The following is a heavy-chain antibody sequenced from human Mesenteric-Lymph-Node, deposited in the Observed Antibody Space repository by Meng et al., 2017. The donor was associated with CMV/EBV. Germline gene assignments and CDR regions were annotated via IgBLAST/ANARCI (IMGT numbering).Heavy chain of an antibody. D-gene: IGHD2-2*02. CDR2: INGHGRRT. CDR1: GFTFQDYS. CDR3: ARVRCSSTSCYTDYYYYGMDV. J-gene: IGHJ6*02. V-gene: IGHV3-20*04. Sequence: GGSLRLSCAASGFTFQDYSMTWVRQAPGKGLEWVSDINGHGRRTNYADSVKGRFTISRDNAKNSLHLQMDSLTAEDTALYYCARVRCSSTSCYTDYYYYGMDVWGQGTTVTVSS.